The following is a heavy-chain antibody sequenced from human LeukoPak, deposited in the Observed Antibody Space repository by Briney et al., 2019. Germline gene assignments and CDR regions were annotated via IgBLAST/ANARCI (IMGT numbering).Heavy chain of an antibody. J-gene: IGHJ4*01. CDR2: IYHGGTT. V-gene: IGHV4-4*02. CDR3: ARGDARGYSYGHFHFDH. CDR1: GGSMNSSTW. D-gene: IGHD5-18*01. Sequence: PSGTLSLTCAVSGGSMNSSTWWNWVRQTPGKGLEWIGEIYHGGTTNYNPSLKSRVTVSVDTSKNQFSLKLSSVTAADTAVYYCARGDARGYSYGHFHFDHWGHGTLVTVSS.